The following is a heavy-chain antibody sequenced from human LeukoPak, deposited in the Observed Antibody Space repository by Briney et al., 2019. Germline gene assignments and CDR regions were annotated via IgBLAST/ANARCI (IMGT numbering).Heavy chain of an antibody. CDR3: ARDRDDILTGYSLGAFDI. J-gene: IGHJ3*02. Sequence: GGSLRLSCAASGFTFSSYSMHWVRQAPGKGLEWVAVIWYDGSNKYYADSVKGRFTISRDNSKNTLYLQMNSLRAEDTAVYYCARDRDDILTGYSLGAFDIWGQGTMVTVSS. CDR1: GFTFSSYS. V-gene: IGHV3-33*01. D-gene: IGHD3-9*01. CDR2: IWYDGSNK.